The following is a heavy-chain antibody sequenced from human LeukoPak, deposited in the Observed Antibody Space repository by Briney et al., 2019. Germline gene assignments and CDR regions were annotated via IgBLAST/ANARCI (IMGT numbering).Heavy chain of an antibody. Sequence: GGSLRLSCAASGFTVSSNYMSWVRQAPGKGLEWVSVIYSGGSTYYADSVKGRFTISRDNSKNTLYLQMNSLRAEDTAVYYCAKDAGYYDSSGYYYYFDYWGQGTLVTVSS. CDR2: IYSGGST. J-gene: IGHJ4*02. V-gene: IGHV3-53*01. D-gene: IGHD3-22*01. CDR3: AKDAGYYDSSGYYYYFDY. CDR1: GFTVSSNY.